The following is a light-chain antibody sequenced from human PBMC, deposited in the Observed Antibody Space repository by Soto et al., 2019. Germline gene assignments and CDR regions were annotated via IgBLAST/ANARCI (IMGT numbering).Light chain of an antibody. Sequence: DIVMTQSPDSLAVSLGERATINCKSSQSVLYSSNNKNYLAWYQQKPGQPPKLLIYWASTRESGVPDRFSGSGSVTDFTLTISSLQAEDVAVYYCQQYYIPFTFGPGTKVDIK. V-gene: IGKV4-1*01. CDR3: QQYYIPFT. CDR1: QSVLYSSNNKNY. CDR2: WAS. J-gene: IGKJ3*01.